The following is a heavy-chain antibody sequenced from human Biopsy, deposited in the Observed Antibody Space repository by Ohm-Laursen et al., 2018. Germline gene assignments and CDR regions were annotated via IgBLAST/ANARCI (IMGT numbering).Heavy chain of an antibody. D-gene: IGHD3-16*01. J-gene: IGHJ4*02. CDR3: ARAAFGPFDS. CDR2: IYTSGST. Sequence: GTLSLTCTVSGGSISSYYWDWIRQPAGKGLEWIGRIYTSGSTNFNPSLKSRVTMSIDTSKNQFSLRLSSVTAADTAVYYCARAAFGPFDSWGQGALVTVSS. V-gene: IGHV4-4*07. CDR1: GGSISSYY.